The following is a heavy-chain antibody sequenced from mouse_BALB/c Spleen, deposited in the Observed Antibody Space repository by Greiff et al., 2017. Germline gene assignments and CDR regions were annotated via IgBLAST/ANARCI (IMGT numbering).Heavy chain of an antibody. CDR2: INPSNGGT. D-gene: IGHD2-3*01. V-gene: IGHV1S81*02. Sequence: QVHVKQSGAELVKPGASVKLSCKASGYTFTSYYMYWVKQRPGQGLEWIGEINPSNGGTNFNEKFKSKATLTVDKSSSTAYMQLSSLTSEDSAVYYCTREDYDGYPLFAYWGQGTLVTVSA. J-gene: IGHJ3*01. CDR1: GYTFTSYY. CDR3: TREDYDGYPLFAY.